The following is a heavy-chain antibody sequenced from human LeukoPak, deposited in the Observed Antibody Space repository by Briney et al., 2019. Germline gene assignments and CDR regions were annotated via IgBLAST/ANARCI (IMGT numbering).Heavy chain of an antibody. Sequence: SETLSLTCAVYGGSFSGYYWSWIRQPPGKGLEWIGEINHSGSTNYNPSLKSRVTISVDTSKNQFSLKLSSVTAADTAVYYCARGRDSSGEYAFDIWGQGTMVTVSS. V-gene: IGHV4-34*01. J-gene: IGHJ3*02. CDR1: GGSFSGYY. CDR2: INHSGST. D-gene: IGHD6-19*01. CDR3: ARGRDSSGEYAFDI.